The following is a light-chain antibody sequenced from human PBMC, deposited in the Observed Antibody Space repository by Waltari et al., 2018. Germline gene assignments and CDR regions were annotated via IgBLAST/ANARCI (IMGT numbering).Light chain of an antibody. V-gene: IGLV1-44*01. CDR2: SNN. CDR3: AACDDSLNGVV. Sequence: QFVLTQPPSASGTPGQRVTISCSGGSSNIGSNYVSWYQQLPGTAPKLLVYSNNHGSSGVPDRFFGSKSCSSASLAISGLQSVDEADYYCAACDDSLNGVVVGGGTKLTVL. J-gene: IGLJ2*01. CDR1: SSNIGSNY.